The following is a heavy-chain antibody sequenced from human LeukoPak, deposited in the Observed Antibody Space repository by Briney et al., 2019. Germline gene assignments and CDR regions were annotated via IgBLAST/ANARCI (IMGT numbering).Heavy chain of an antibody. CDR2: INPNSGGT. D-gene: IGHD3-22*01. Sequence: ASVKVSCKASGYTFTGYYMHWVRQAPGQGLEWMGWINPNSGGTNYAQKFQGRVTMTRDTSISTAYMELSRLRSGDTAVYYCARGGQGSSGYLSSQYYFDYWGQGTLVTVSS. V-gene: IGHV1-2*02. CDR1: GYTFTGYY. J-gene: IGHJ4*02. CDR3: ARGGQGSSGYLSSQYYFDY.